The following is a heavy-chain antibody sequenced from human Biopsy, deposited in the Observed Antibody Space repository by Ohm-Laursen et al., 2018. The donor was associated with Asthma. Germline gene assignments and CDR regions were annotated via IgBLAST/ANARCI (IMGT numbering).Heavy chain of an antibody. CDR2: INAGNGNT. D-gene: IGHD7-27*01. Sequence: ASVKVSCKASGYTFINYAIHWVRQAPGQRLEWMGWINAGNGNTKYSQKVQGRVTMTRDTSINTVYMELSSLRSDDTAVYYCARGSKIGRPRLVFNWVRTDYYYSLDVWGQGTTVTVSS. CDR1: GYTFINYA. J-gene: IGHJ6*02. CDR3: ARGSKIGRPRLVFNWVRTDYYYSLDV. V-gene: IGHV1-3*01.